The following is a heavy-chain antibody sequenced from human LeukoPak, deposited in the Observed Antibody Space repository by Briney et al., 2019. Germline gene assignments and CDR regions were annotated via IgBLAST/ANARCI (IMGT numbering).Heavy chain of an antibody. CDR1: GFTFSSYS. J-gene: IGHJ4*02. D-gene: IGHD3-10*01. V-gene: IGHV3-21*04. CDR3: ARDMVRGVITLGGY. CDR2: ISSSGSTI. Sequence: GGSLRLSCAASGFTFSSYSMNWVRQAPGKGLEWVSSISSSGSTIYYADSVKGRFTISRDNAKNSLYLQMNSLRAEDTAVYYCARDMVRGVITLGGYWGQGTLVTVSS.